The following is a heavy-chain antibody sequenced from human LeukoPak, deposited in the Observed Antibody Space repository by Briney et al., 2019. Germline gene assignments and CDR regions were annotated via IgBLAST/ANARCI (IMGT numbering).Heavy chain of an antibody. J-gene: IGHJ4*02. V-gene: IGHV4-59*01. CDR2: IYYSGST. CDR3: ARMWELLGYFDY. CDR1: GGSIRGYY. Sequence: SETLSLTCTVSGGSIRGYYWSWIRQPPGKGLEWIGYIYYSGSTNYNPSLKSRVTISVDTSKNQFSLKLSSVTAADTAVYYCARMWELLGYFDYWGQGTLVTVSS. D-gene: IGHD1-26*01.